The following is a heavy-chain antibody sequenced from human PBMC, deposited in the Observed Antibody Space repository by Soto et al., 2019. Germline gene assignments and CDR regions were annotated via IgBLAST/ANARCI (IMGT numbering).Heavy chain of an antibody. CDR1: GYSFTSDG. CDR2: IIACFGKA. D-gene: IGHD3-22*01. CDR3: ARGGGYYYDSSGFNGAFDI. Sequence: GAPVKFPCKASGYSFTSDGISWVRQAPGQGLDWMGGIIACFGKANYAQKFQGRVTITADESTSTAYMELSSLRSEDTAVYYCARGGGYYYDSSGFNGAFDIWGQGTMVTVSS. J-gene: IGHJ3*02. V-gene: IGHV1-69*01.